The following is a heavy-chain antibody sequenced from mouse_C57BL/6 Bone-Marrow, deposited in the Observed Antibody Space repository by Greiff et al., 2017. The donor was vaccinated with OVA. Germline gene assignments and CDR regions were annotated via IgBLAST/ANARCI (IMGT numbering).Heavy chain of an antibody. CDR1: GYTFTDYN. CDR3: ARVSTVRNCDY. Sequence: EVQLQQSGPELVKPGASVKMSCKASGYTFTDYNMHWVKQSHGKSLEWIGYINPNNGGTSYNQKFKGKATLTVNKSSSTAYMELRSLTSEDSAVYSCARVSTVRNCDYWGQGTTLTVSS. D-gene: IGHD1-1*01. CDR2: INPNNGGT. V-gene: IGHV1-22*01. J-gene: IGHJ2*01.